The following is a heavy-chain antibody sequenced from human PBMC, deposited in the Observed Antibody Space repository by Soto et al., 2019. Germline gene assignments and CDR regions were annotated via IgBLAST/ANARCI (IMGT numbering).Heavy chain of an antibody. J-gene: IGHJ4*02. Sequence: ASVKVSCKASGYTFTIYPMHWVRQAPGQGLEWMGWINAGNGDTKYSQKFQGRVTITRDTSASTAYMELSSLRSEDTAVYYCGRDWTHYDSSGPGDYWGQGTLVTVSS. CDR1: GYTFTIYP. CDR3: GRDWTHYDSSGPGDY. V-gene: IGHV1-3*01. CDR2: INAGNGDT. D-gene: IGHD3-22*01.